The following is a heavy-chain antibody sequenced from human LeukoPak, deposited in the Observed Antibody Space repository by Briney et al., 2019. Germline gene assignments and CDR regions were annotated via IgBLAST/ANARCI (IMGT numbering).Heavy chain of an antibody. J-gene: IGHJ1*01. Sequence: SETLSLTCTVSAASISTTTYYWDWIRQPPGEGPEWIGSVSYSGSVYNPSPKSRATISVDTSKNQFSLKLNSVTAADTAVYYCARRRGPSCAPCYVDHWGQGTLVTVSS. V-gene: IGHV4-39*01. D-gene: IGHD3-16*01. CDR2: VSYSGS. CDR1: AASISTTTYY. CDR3: ARRRGPSCAPCYVDH.